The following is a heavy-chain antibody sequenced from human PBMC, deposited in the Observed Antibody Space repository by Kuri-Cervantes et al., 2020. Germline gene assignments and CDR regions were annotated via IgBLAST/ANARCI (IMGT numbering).Heavy chain of an antibody. J-gene: IGHJ4*02. CDR2: ISHSGST. CDR1: GGSLSGYY. CDR3: ARGRGRADYNFWSGYPSAPSFFDY. D-gene: IGHD3-3*01. Sequence: SQTLSLTCAVYGGSLSGYYWSWVRQPPGKGLEWIGEISHSGSTSYSPSLKSRVTISLDTSKKQLSLKLSSVTAADTAVYYCARGRGRADYNFWSGYPSAPSFFDYWGQGTLVTVSS. V-gene: IGHV4-34*01.